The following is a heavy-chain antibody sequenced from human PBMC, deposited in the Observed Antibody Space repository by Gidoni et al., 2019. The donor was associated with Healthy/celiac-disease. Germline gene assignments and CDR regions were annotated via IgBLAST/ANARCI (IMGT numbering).Heavy chain of an antibody. CDR1: GGTFSSSA. CDR3: ARAVRYCSSTSCYWRGSMDV. CDR2: IIPIFGTA. J-gene: IGHJ6*02. D-gene: IGHD2-2*01. Sequence: QVQLVQSGAEVKKPGSSVTVSCKASGGTFSSSAISWVRQAPGQGLEWMGGIIPIFGTANYAQKFQGRVTITADESTSTAYMELSSLRSEDTAVYYCARAVRYCSSTSCYWRGSMDVWGQGTTVTVSS. V-gene: IGHV1-69*01.